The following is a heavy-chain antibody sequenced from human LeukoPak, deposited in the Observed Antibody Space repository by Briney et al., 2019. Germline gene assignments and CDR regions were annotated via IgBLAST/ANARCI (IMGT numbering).Heavy chain of an antibody. CDR1: GFTFSNYG. D-gene: IGHD3-22*01. CDR2: IYSGGST. Sequence: PGGSLRLSCAASGFTFSNYGMNWVRQAPGKGLEWVSVIYSGGSTYYADSVKGRFTISRDNSKNTLYLQMNSLRAEDTAVYYCASSDSSGYYLRTFDYWGQGTLVTVPS. V-gene: IGHV3-66*01. J-gene: IGHJ4*02. CDR3: ASSDSSGYYLRTFDY.